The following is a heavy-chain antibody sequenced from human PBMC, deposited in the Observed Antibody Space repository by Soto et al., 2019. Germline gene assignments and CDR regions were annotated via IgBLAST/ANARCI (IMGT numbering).Heavy chain of an antibody. D-gene: IGHD1-1*01. CDR1: GFAFSSFG. J-gene: IGHJ6*02. V-gene: IGHV3-30*18. CDR3: AKDWNDANYDYGTDV. CDR2: ISHDGSKK. Sequence: QVQLVESGGGVVQPGRSLRLSCVASGFAFSSFGMHWVRQAPGKGLEWVAFISHDGSKKKFVDSVKGRFTISRDDSGNTLYLQMNSLRADDTDVYFCAKDWNDANYDYGTDVWGQGTTVTVSS.